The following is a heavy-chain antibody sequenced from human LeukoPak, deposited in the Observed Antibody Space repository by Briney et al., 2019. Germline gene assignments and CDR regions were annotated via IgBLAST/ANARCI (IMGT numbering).Heavy chain of an antibody. Sequence: SETLSLTCTVSGGSISSYYWSWIRQPPGKGLEWIGYIYYSGSTNYNPSLKSRVTISVDTSKNQSSLKLSSVTAADTAVYYCARDRAYYDFWSGYFRVSWFDPWGQGTLVTVSS. V-gene: IGHV4-59*01. D-gene: IGHD3-3*01. J-gene: IGHJ5*02. CDR3: ARDRAYYDFWSGYFRVSWFDP. CDR2: IYYSGST. CDR1: GGSISSYY.